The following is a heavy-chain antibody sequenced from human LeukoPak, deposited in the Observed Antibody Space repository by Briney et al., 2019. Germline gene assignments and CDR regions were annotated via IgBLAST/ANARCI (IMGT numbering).Heavy chain of an antibody. CDR3: ARGSSGIVGAPLFRY. D-gene: IGHD1-26*01. Sequence: GGSLRLSCAASGFTVSSNYMSWVRQAPGKGLEWVSVIYSGGRTYYADSVKGRFTISRDNSKNTLYLQMNSLKAEDTAVYYCARGSSGIVGAPLFRYWGQGTLVTVSS. CDR1: GFTVSSNY. V-gene: IGHV3-66*01. J-gene: IGHJ4*02. CDR2: IYSGGRT.